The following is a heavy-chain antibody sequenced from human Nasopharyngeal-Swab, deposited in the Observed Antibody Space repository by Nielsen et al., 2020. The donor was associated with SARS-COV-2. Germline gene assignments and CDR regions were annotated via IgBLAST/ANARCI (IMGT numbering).Heavy chain of an antibody. CDR2: ISGSGGST. V-gene: IGHV3-23*01. J-gene: IGHJ4*02. Sequence: GGSLRLSCVASGFTFSSYAMSWVRQAPGKGLEWVSSISGSGGSTYYADSVKGRFTISRDNSKNTLYLQMHSLRAEDTAVYYCATPGTRCSGDTCNMWVFDYWGQGTLVTVSS. CDR1: GFTFSSYA. CDR3: ATPGTRCSGDTCNMWVFDY. D-gene: IGHD2-15*01.